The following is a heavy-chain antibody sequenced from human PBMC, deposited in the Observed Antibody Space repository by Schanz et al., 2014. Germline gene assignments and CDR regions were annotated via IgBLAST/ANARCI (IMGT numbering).Heavy chain of an antibody. J-gene: IGHJ4*02. Sequence: VQLLESGGGLVQPGGSLRLSCEASGFDFNSYSMNWVRQAPGKGLEWVAVIWYDENNKYYADSVKGRFTMSRDNSKNTLYLQMNSLRAEDTAVYYCARANYRRKINFDYWGRGTLVTVSS. D-gene: IGHD3-10*01. CDR3: ARANYRRKINFDY. V-gene: IGHV3-33*08. CDR2: IWYDENNK. CDR1: GFDFNSYS.